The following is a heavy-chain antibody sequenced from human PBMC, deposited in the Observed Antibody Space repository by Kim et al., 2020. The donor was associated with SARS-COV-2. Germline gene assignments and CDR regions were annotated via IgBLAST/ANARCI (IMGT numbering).Heavy chain of an antibody. D-gene: IGHD6-13*01. J-gene: IGHJ4*02. CDR2: IQPDGNDK. Sequence: GGSLRLSCAASGFTFNNFWMNWVRQAPGQGLEWVGTIQPDGNDKYYLDSLRGRFTISRDNAKNSLYLQMNSLRADDTAVYFCGRGRSWSIDYWGQGTQVIVSS. CDR1: GFTFNNFW. V-gene: IGHV3-7*01. CDR3: GRGRSWSIDY.